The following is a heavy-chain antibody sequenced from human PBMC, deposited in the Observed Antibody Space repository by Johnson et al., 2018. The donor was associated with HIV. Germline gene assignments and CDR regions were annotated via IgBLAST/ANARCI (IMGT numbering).Heavy chain of an antibody. V-gene: IGHV3-30*18. D-gene: IGHD3-10*01. Sequence: QVQLVESGGGVVQPGKSLRLSCAASGFTFSSYGMHWVRQAPGKGLEWVAVISYDGSNKYYADSVKGRFTISRDNSKNTLYLQMNSLRAEDTAVYYCAKGTFAAFDSWGQGTMVTVSS. CDR3: AKGTFAAFDS. J-gene: IGHJ3*02. CDR2: ISYDGSNK. CDR1: GFTFSSYG.